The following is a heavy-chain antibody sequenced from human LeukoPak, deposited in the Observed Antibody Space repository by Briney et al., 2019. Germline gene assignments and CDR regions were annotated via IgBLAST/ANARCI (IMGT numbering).Heavy chain of an antibody. J-gene: IGHJ5*02. CDR2: IRYDGSNK. Sequence: GGSLRLSCAASGFTFSSYGMHWVRQAPGKGLEWVAFIRYDGSNKYYADSVKGRFTISRDNSKNTLYLQMNSLRAEDTAVYYCAKTMGHASGGNWFDPWGQGTLVTVSS. CDR1: GFTFSSYG. V-gene: IGHV3-30*02. D-gene: IGHD1-26*01. CDR3: AKTMGHASGGNWFDP.